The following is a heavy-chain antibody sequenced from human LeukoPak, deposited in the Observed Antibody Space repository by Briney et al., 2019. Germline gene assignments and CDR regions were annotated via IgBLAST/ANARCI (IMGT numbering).Heavy chain of an antibody. V-gene: IGHV3-48*01. CDR3: ARPDNYGDYYYYYYMDV. J-gene: IGHJ6*03. CDR1: GFTFSSYS. CDR2: ISSSSSTI. D-gene: IGHD4-17*01. Sequence: PGGSLRLSCAASGFTFSSYSMNWVRQAPGKGLEWVSYISSSSSTIYYADSVKGRFTISRDNAKKSLYLQMNSLRAEDTAVYYCARPDNYGDYYYYYYMDVWGKGTTVTVSS.